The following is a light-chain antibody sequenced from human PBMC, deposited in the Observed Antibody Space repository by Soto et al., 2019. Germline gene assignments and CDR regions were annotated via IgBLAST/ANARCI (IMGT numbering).Light chain of an antibody. CDR1: QSVLYSSNNKNY. V-gene: IGKV4-1*01. Sequence: DIVMTQSPDSLAVSLGERATINCKSSQSVLYSSNNKNYLAWYQQKPGQPPKLLIYWASTRESGVPDRFSGSGSETDFTLTIRSLQAEDVAVYYCQQYYTTPPSTFGQGTKLEIK. CDR3: QQYYTTPPST. CDR2: WAS. J-gene: IGKJ2*02.